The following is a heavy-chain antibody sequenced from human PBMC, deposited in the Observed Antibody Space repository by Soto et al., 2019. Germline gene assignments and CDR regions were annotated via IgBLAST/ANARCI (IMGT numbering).Heavy chain of an antibody. Sequence: GGSLRLSRVASGFTFSNYGMSWVRQALGKGLEWVSSISDTGGDTYYTGSVKGRFTISRDNSKNTLYLQMNGVRADDAAVYYCAKREEYGCSTQCFYYCTQGT. CDR1: GFTFSNYG. D-gene: IGHD3-10*02. V-gene: IGHV3-23*01. CDR3: AKREEYGCSTQCFYY. J-gene: IGHJ4*01. CDR2: ISDTGGDT.